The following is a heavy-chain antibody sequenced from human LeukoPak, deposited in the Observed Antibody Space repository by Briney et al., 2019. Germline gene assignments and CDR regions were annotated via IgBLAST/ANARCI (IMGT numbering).Heavy chain of an antibody. CDR2: IYHSGST. Sequence: SQTLSLTCTVSGYSISSGYYWGWIRQPPGKGLEWIGRIYHSGSTYYNPSLKSRVTISVETSKNQFSPKLSSVTAAETVLYHRXXXEGGYDLNWFDPWGQGTLVTVSS. J-gene: IGHJ5*02. D-gene: IGHD5-12*01. V-gene: IGHV4-38-2*02. CDR3: XXXEGGYDLNWFDP. CDR1: GYSISSGYY.